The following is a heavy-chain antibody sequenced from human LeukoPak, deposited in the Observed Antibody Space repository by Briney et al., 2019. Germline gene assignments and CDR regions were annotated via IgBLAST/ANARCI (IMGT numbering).Heavy chain of an antibody. V-gene: IGHV3-11*04. J-gene: IGHJ4*02. Sequence: PGGSLRLSCAASGFTFSDYYMSWIRQAPGKRLEWVSYISSSGSTIYYADSVKGRFTISRDNAKNSLYLQMNSLRAEDTAVYYCARDGLLWFGELLAFDYWGQGTLVTVSS. CDR3: ARDGLLWFGELLAFDY. CDR1: GFTFSDYY. D-gene: IGHD3-10*01. CDR2: ISSSGSTI.